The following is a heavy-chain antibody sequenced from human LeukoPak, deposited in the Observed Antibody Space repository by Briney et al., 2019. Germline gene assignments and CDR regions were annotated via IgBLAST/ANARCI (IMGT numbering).Heavy chain of an antibody. J-gene: IGHJ4*02. Sequence: GGSLRLSCAASGFTFSSYGMHWVRQAPGKGLEWVAVISYDGSDEYYADSVKGRFTISRDNSKNTLYLQMNSLRAEDTAVYYCAKDCKFSTKFFDYWAQGTLVTVSS. V-gene: IGHV3-30*18. D-gene: IGHD2/OR15-2a*01. CDR3: AKDCKFSTKFFDY. CDR2: ISYDGSDE. CDR1: GFTFSSYG.